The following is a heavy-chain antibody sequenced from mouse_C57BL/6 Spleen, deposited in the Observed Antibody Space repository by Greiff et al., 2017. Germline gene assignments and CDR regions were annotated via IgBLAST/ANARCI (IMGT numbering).Heavy chain of an antibody. J-gene: IGHJ1*03. CDR1: GYTFTSYG. D-gene: IGHD1-1*02. V-gene: IGHV1-81*01. CDR3: ARTAAGSYEYLDV. CDR2: IYPRSGNT. Sequence: QVQLQQSGAELARPGASVKLSCKASGYTFTSYGISWVKQRTGQGLEWIGEIYPRSGNTYYNEKFKGKATLTADKSSSTAYMELRSLTSEDSAVYFCARTAAGSYEYLDVWGKGTTVTVSS.